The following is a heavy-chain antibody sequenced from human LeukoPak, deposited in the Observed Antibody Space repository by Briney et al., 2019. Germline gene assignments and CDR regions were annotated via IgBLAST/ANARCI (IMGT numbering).Heavy chain of an antibody. CDR1: GFTFSSYA. V-gene: IGHV3-23*01. Sequence: PGGSLRLFCAASGFTFSSYAMSWVRQAPGKGLEWVSAISGSGGDTYYADSVKGRFTISRDNSKNTLYLQMNSLRAEETAVYYCAKYRKVRPTEALDYWGQGTLVTVSS. D-gene: IGHD1-14*01. J-gene: IGHJ4*02. CDR2: ISGSGGDT. CDR3: AKYRKVRPTEALDY.